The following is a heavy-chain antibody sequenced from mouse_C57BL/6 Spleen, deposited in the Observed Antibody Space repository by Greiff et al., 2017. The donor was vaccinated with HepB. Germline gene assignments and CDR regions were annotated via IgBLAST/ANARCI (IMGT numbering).Heavy chain of an antibody. J-gene: IGHJ1*03. Sequence: DVMLVESGGGLVKPGGSLKLSCAASGFTFSSYAMSWVRQTPEKRLEWVATISDGGSYTYYPDNVKGRFTISRDNAKNNLYLQMSHLKSEDTAMYYCARDHDGYHVYWYFDVWGTGTTVTVSS. CDR2: ISDGGSYT. V-gene: IGHV5-4*01. D-gene: IGHD2-3*01. CDR1: GFTFSSYA. CDR3: ARDHDGYHVYWYFDV.